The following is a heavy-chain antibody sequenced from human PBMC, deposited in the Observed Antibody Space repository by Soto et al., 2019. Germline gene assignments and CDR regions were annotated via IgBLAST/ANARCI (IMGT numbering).Heavy chain of an antibody. V-gene: IGHV4-31*03. CDR3: ARDLKTDCSGGSCYSYYYYGMDV. Sequence: SETLSLTCTVSGGSISSGGYYWSWIRQHPGKGLEWIGYVYYSGSTYYNPSLKGRVTISVDTSKNQFSLKLSSVTAADTAVYYCARDLKTDCSGGSCYSYYYYGMDVWGQGTTVTVSS. CDR1: GGSISSGGYY. J-gene: IGHJ6*02. D-gene: IGHD2-15*01. CDR2: VYYSGST.